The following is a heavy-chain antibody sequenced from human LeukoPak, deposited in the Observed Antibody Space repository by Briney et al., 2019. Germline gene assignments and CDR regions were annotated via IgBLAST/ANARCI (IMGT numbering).Heavy chain of an antibody. V-gene: IGHV4-4*09. J-gene: IGHJ5*02. D-gene: IGHD3-3*01. CDR3: ARHGGFWGGRSWFDP. Sequence: PSETLSLTRTVSGGSMSPYYWSWIRQPPGKGLEWIGYFYTRGTTHYNPSLKSRVTMSVDTSNNQFLLNLSSVTAADTAVYYCARHGGFWGGRSWFDPWGQGTLVTVSS. CDR2: FYTRGTT. CDR1: GGSMSPYY.